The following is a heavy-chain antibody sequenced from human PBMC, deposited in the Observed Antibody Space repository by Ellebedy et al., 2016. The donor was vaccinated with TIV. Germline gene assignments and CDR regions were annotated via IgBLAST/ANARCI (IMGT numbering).Heavy chain of an antibody. CDR2: IKQDGSEK. CDR1: GFTFTNYW. Sequence: PGGSLRLSCAASGFTFTNYWLSWVRQAPGKGLEWVANIKQDGSEKNYVDSVKGRFTISRDNAKNSLYLQMNSLRAEDTAAYYCAREGVGGFDYWGQGTLVTVSS. D-gene: IGHD3-10*01. V-gene: IGHV3-7*03. CDR3: AREGVGGFDY. J-gene: IGHJ4*02.